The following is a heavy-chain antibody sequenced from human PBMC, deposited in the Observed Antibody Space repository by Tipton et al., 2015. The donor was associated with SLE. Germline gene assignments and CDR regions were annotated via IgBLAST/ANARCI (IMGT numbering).Heavy chain of an antibody. J-gene: IGHJ6*02. CDR2: ISYDGSNK. V-gene: IGHV3-30*09. CDR3: TSPSTRENYYVSDV. D-gene: IGHD1-26*01. CDR1: GFTFGSSP. Sequence: RSLRLSCVASGFTFGSSPLHWVRQAPGKGLEWVALISYDGSNKFYTESVMGRFAISRDNSKNTLYLQMDSLTPEDTALYYCTSPSTRENYYVSDVWGQGTTVTVSS.